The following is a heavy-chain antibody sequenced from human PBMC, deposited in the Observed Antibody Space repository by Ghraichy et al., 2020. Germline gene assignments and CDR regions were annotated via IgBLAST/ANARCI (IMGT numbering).Heavy chain of an antibody. CDR2: IKSKTDGGTT. J-gene: IGHJ6*03. Sequence: GGSLRLSCAASGFTFSNAWMNWVRQAPGKGLEWVGRIKSKTDGGTTDYAAPVKGRFTISRDDSKNTLYLQMNSLKTEDTAVYYCTTEYSSSFDDYMDVWGKGTTVTVSS. D-gene: IGHD6-13*01. V-gene: IGHV3-15*07. CDR3: TTEYSSSFDDYMDV. CDR1: GFTFSNAW.